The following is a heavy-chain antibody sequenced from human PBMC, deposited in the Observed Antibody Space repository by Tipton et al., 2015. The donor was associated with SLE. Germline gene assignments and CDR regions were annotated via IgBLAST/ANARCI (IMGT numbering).Heavy chain of an antibody. V-gene: IGHV4-38-2*01. Sequence: TLSLTCSVSGYSISSGYWGWIRQPPGKDLEWIATLHHSGSTYYSQSLKSRVTISVDTSKNQFSLKLSSVTAADTAVYYCATSYDSSGSDYWGQGTLVTVSS. CDR1: GYSISSGY. J-gene: IGHJ4*02. CDR3: ATSYDSSGSDY. D-gene: IGHD3-22*01. CDR2: LHHSGST.